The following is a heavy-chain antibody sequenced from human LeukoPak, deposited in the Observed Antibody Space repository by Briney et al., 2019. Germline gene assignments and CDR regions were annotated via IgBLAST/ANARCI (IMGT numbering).Heavy chain of an antibody. Sequence: SETLSLTCTVSGGSISSHYWSWIRQPPGKGLEWIGYIYYSGSTNYNPSLKSRVTISVDTSKNQFSLKLSSVTAADTAVYYCARFAEGTWRPNHQYYHSTDVWGQGTTVTVSS. J-gene: IGHJ6*02. D-gene: IGHD2-2*01. V-gene: IGHV4-59*08. CDR1: GGSISSHY. CDR2: IYYSGST. CDR3: ARFAEGTWRPNHQYYHSTDV.